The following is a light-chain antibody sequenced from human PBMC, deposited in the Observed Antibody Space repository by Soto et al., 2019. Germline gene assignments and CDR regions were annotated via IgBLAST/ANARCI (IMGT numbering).Light chain of an antibody. Sequence: DIQMTQSPSSLSASVGDRVTITCRASQGIIDYLAWYQQKPGKPPKLLIYAASTLHSEVPSRFSGSGAGTDFTLTISSLQPEDVATYYCQKYDTAPQTFGPGTRVEIK. CDR2: AAS. CDR1: QGIIDY. CDR3: QKYDTAPQT. J-gene: IGKJ1*01. V-gene: IGKV1-27*01.